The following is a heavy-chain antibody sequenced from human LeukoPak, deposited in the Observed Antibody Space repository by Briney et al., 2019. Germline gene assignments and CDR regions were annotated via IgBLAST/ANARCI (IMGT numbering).Heavy chain of an antibody. CDR1: GYTFSGYY. J-gene: IGHJ6*04. D-gene: IGHD2-8*01. CDR2: FIPVLGTA. CDR3: AGIPVFGVVLHQEPV. V-gene: IGHV1-69*10. Sequence: SVKVSCKASGYTFSGYYMHWVRQAPGQGLEWMGVFIPVLGTANSTQNFQDRVSITADISTHTVYMELSSLKSEDTAVYFCAGIPVFGVVLHQEPVWGKGTTVTVSS.